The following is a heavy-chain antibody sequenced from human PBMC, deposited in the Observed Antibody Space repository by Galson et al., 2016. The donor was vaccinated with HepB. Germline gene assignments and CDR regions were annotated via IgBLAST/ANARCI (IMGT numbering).Heavy chain of an antibody. V-gene: IGHV3-23*01. CDR1: GFSFSSFA. D-gene: IGHD2-2*02. J-gene: IGHJ5*02. CDR2: ISSSGGNT. Sequence: SLRLSCAASGFSFSSFAIHWVRQAPGKGLEWVSGISSSGGNTYYADSVKGRFTVSRDNSKNTVYLQMNSLRAEDTAVYYCARDVSPTSTNTAWFDPWGQGTLVTVSS. CDR3: ARDVSPTSTNTAWFDP.